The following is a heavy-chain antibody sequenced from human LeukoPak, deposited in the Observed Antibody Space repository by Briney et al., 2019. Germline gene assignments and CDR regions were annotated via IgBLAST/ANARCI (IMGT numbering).Heavy chain of an antibody. J-gene: IGHJ5*02. CDR3: ARDWGITLIRGPPRRWFDP. V-gene: IGHV1-46*01. Sequence: ASVKVSCKASGYTFTGYYMNWVRQAPGQGLEWMGIINPSGGSTSYAQKFQGRVTMTRDTSTSTVYMELSSLRSEDTAVYYCARDWGITLIRGPPRRWFDPWGQGTLVTVSS. CDR2: INPSGGST. D-gene: IGHD3-10*01. CDR1: GYTFTGYY.